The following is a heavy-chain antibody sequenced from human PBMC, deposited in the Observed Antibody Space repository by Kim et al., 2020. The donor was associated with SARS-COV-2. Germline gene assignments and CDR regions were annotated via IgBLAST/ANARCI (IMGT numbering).Heavy chain of an antibody. D-gene: IGHD3-16*01. Sequence: ASVKVSCKTSGYTFTRYGISWVRQAPGQGLEWMGRISAYNGNTNYAQKFQGRVTMTTDTSTSTAYMELRSLSSDDTAVYYCVREGEQEMDPLGQGTLVTVSS. J-gene: IGHJ5*02. CDR2: ISAYNGNT. V-gene: IGHV1-18*04. CDR1: GYTFTRYG. CDR3: VREGEQEMDP.